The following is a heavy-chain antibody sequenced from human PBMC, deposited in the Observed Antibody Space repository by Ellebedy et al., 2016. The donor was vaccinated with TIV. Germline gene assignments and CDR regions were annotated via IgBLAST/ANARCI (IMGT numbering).Heavy chain of an antibody. CDR2: IHPRDSDT. CDR3: ARVDWGSTGDNFGY. J-gene: IGHJ4*02. V-gene: IGHV5-51*01. D-gene: IGHD3-16*01. CDR1: GYTFTTYW. Sequence: GESPKISCKGSGYTFTTYWIGWVRQMPGKGLEWMGIIHPRDSDTRYSPSFQRQVTISTDKSISTAYLQLGSLKASDSAMYYCARVDWGSTGDNFGYWGQGTLVTVSS.